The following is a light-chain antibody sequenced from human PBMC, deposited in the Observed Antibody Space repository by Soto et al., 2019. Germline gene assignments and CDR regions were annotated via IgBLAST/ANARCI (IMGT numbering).Light chain of an antibody. CDR1: QSVSSK. V-gene: IGKV3-15*01. J-gene: IGKJ1*01. Sequence: EIVLTQSPGTLSVSPGERATLSCRASQSVSSKLGWYQQKPGQAPRLLFYGASTGATGIPARFSGSGSETEFTLSISSLQSEYFAVYYSPPYIYWLGLFGQVT. CDR3: PPYIYWLGL. CDR2: GAS.